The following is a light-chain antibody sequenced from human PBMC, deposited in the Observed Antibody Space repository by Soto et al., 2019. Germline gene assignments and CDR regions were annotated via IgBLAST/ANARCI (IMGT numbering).Light chain of an antibody. CDR3: QQYYSTPLT. CDR1: QSVLYSSNNKNY. Sequence: DILMTQSPDSLAGSLGERATINCKSSQSVLYSSNNKNYLAWYQQKPGQPPKLLIYWASTRESGVPDRFSGSGSGTDFTLTISSLQAEDVAVYYCQQYYSTPLTFGQGTRLEIK. CDR2: WAS. J-gene: IGKJ5*01. V-gene: IGKV4-1*01.